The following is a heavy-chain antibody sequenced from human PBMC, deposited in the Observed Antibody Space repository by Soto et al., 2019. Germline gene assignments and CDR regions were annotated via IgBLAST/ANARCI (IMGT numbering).Heavy chain of an antibody. D-gene: IGHD2-15*01. CDR1: GFSFSNVW. Sequence: EVQLVESGGGLVKPGGSLTLSCAASGFSFSNVWMSWVRQAPGKGLEWVGHIKSKSAGGTTDYTAPVKGRFTIPRDDSKDTLFLHMNSLRTEDTGVYFCTTYATQTFCDGGPCYSVQTQIHDSWGQGILVTVSS. J-gene: IGHJ4*02. CDR3: TTYATQTFCDGGPCYSVQTQIHDS. CDR2: IKSKSAGGTT. V-gene: IGHV3-15*01.